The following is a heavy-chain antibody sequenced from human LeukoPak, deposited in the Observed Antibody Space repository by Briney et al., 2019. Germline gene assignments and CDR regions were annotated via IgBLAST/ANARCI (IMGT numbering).Heavy chain of an antibody. D-gene: IGHD5-24*01. CDR3: ARGGEMGIPQYPDY. J-gene: IGHJ4*02. CDR1: GFTFSSYS. V-gene: IGHV3-21*01. CDR2: ISSSSSYI. Sequence: GGSLRPSCAASGFTFSSYSMNWVRQAPGKGLEWVSSISSSSSYIYYADSVKGRFTISRDNAKNSLYLQMNSLRAEDTAVYYCARGGEMGIPQYPDYWGQGTLVTVSS.